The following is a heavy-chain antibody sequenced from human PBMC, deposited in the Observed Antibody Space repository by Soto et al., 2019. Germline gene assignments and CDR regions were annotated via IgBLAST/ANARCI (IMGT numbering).Heavy chain of an antibody. J-gene: IGHJ6*02. Sequence: SVKVSCKASGGTFSSYAISWVRQAPRQGLEWMGGIIPIFGTANYAQKFQGRVTITADESTSTAYMELSSLRSEDTAVYYCARSEGVVPAADYYYGMDVWGQGTTVTVSS. CDR2: IIPIFGTA. V-gene: IGHV1-69*13. CDR1: GGTFSSYA. CDR3: ARSEGVVPAADYYYGMDV. D-gene: IGHD2-2*01.